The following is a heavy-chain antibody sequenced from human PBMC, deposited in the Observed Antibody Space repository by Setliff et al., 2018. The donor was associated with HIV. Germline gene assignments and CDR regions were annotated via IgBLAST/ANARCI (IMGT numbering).Heavy chain of an antibody. CDR3: ARQITMVRGVYQPYYYYYMDV. Sequence: PSETLSLTCSVSGGSFSGYYWSWIRQPPGKGLEWIGYIYYSGSTNYNPSLKSRVTISVDTSKNQFPLKLSSVTAADTAVYYCARQITMVRGVYQPYYYYYMDVWGKGTTVTVSS. CDR1: GGSFSGYY. J-gene: IGHJ6*03. CDR2: IYYSGST. D-gene: IGHD3-10*01. V-gene: IGHV4-59*08.